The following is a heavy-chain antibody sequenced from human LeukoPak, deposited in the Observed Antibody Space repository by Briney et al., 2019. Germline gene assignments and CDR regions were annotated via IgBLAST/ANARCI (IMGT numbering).Heavy chain of an antibody. CDR1: GFTFNNYA. CDR3: AKDGSGFYYRYFDY. V-gene: IGHV3-23*01. J-gene: IGHJ4*02. Sequence: GGSLRLSCAASGFTFNNYALGWVRQFPGKGLEWVASISGSGGITNCTDSVKGRFTISRDNFKNTLYLQMNSLRAEDTAVYYCAKDGSGFYYRYFDYWGQGTLVTVSS. D-gene: IGHD3-10*01. CDR2: ISGSGGIT.